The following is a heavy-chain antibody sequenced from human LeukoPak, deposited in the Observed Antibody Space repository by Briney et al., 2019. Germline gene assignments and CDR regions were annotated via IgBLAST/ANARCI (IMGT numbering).Heavy chain of an antibody. CDR1: GFTFSSYW. J-gene: IGHJ4*02. D-gene: IGHD5/OR15-5a*01. CDR3: AREGSVTSDSVAFDY. V-gene: IGHV3-7*04. CDR2: IEQDGSEK. Sequence: GGSLRLSCAASGFTFSSYWMSWVRQAPGRGLEWVANIEQDGSEKNYVDSVKGRFTISRDNAKNSLYLQMNRLRAEDTAVYSCAREGSVTSDSVAFDYWGQGTLVTVSS.